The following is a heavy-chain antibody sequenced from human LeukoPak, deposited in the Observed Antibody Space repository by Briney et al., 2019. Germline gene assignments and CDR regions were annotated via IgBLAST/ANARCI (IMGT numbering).Heavy chain of an antibody. CDR3: ARHPYGDYYFDY. V-gene: IGHV3-23*01. D-gene: IGHD4-17*01. CDR1: GFTFSTYA. Sequence: PGGSLRLSCVASGFTFSTYAMSWVRQAPGKGLEWVSAISGSGGSTYYADSVKGRFTISRDNSKNTLYLQMNSLRAEDTAVYYCARHPYGDYYFDYWGQGTLVTVSS. J-gene: IGHJ4*02. CDR2: ISGSGGST.